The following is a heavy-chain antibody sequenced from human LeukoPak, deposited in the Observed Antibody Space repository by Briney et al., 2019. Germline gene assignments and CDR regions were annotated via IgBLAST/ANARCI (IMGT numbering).Heavy chain of an antibody. CDR2: INYSGST. CDR1: GGSISSSSYY. CDR3: ARDVVAAAGSWDY. V-gene: IGHV4-39*07. D-gene: IGHD6-13*01. J-gene: IGHJ4*02. Sequence: PSETLSLTCTVSGGSISSSSYYWGWIRQPPGKGLEWIGSINYSGSTYYKPSLKSRVTISVDTSKNQFSLKVTSVTAADTAVYYCARDVVAAAGSWDYWGQGTLVTVSS.